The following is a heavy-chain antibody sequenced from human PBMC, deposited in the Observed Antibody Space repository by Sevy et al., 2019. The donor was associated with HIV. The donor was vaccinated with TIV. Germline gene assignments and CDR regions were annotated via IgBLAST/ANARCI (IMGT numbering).Heavy chain of an antibody. D-gene: IGHD2-8*02. CDR2: IYYSEST. V-gene: IGHV4-61*01. CDR1: GGSVSSGSYY. CDR3: ARRGGLVDGGMDV. J-gene: IGHJ6*02. Sequence: SETLSLTCTVSGGSVSSGSYYWSWIRQPPGKGLECIGYIYYSESTNCNPSLKSRVTISVDPSKNLFSLKLSSVTAAVTAVYYCARRGGLVDGGMDVWGQGTTVTVSS.